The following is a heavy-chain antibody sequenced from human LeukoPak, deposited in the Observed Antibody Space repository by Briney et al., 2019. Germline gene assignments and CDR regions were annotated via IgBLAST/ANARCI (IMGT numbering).Heavy chain of an antibody. CDR1: GFTFSSYG. CDR3: AKLYYDSSGTVVDY. V-gene: IGHV3-30*18. J-gene: IGHJ4*02. D-gene: IGHD3-22*01. Sequence: GGSLRLSSAASGFTFSSYGMHWVRQAPGKGLEWVAVISYDGSNKYYADSVKGRFTISRDNSKNTLYLQMNSLRAEDTAVYYCAKLYYDSSGTVVDYWGQGTLVTVSS. CDR2: ISYDGSNK.